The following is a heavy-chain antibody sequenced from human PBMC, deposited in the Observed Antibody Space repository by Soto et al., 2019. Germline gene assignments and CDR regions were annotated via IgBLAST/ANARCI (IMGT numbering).Heavy chain of an antibody. Sequence: PSETLSLTCTVSGGSISSSSYYWGWIRQPPGKGLEWIGSIYYSGSTYYNPSLKSRVTISVDTSKNQFSLKLSSVTAADTAVYYCARHGGIAARRLNYYYGMDVWGQGTTVTVYS. CDR2: IYYSGST. V-gene: IGHV4-39*01. J-gene: IGHJ6*02. CDR1: GGSISSSSYY. CDR3: ARHGGIAARRLNYYYGMDV. D-gene: IGHD6-6*01.